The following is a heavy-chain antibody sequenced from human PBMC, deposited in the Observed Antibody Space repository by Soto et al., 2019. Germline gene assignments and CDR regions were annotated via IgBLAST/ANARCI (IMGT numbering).Heavy chain of an antibody. J-gene: IGHJ4*02. V-gene: IGHV3-21*06. D-gene: IGHD3-16*01. Sequence: EVHLVEAGGGLVKPGESLTLSCAASGFTFGSFTLNWVRQAPGKGLEWVSSISSSSAYIYYAESVKGRFTISRDNARSTLYLQMNSLRLDDTAVYFCARDGLTFGGDSGQGTLVAVSS. CDR1: GFTFGSFT. CDR3: ARDGLTFGGD. CDR2: ISSSSAYI.